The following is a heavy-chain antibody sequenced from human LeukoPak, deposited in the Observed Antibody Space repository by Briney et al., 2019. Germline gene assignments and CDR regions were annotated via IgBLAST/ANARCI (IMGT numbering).Heavy chain of an antibody. V-gene: IGHV3-33*01. CDR3: ARDSEGSWLGQLEYFQH. Sequence: GRSLRLSCAASGFTFSSYGMHWVRQAPGKGLEWVAVIWYDGSNKYYADSVKGRFTISRDNSKNTLHLQMNSLRAEDTAVYYCARDSEGSWLGQLEYFQHWGQGTLVTVSS. J-gene: IGHJ1*01. CDR2: IWYDGSNK. CDR1: GFTFSSYG. D-gene: IGHD6-19*01.